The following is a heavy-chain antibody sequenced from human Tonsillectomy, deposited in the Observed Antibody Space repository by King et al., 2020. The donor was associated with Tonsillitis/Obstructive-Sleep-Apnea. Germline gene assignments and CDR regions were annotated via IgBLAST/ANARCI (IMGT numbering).Heavy chain of an antibody. Sequence: VQLVESGGGVVQPGRSLRLSCAASGFTFSSYAMHWVRQAPGKGLEWVAVISYDGSNKYYADSVKGRFTISRDNSKNTLYLQMNSLRAEDTAVYYCARARWELLWRIFDYWGQGTLVTVSS. CDR2: ISYDGSNK. J-gene: IGHJ4*02. D-gene: IGHD1-26*01. CDR3: ARARWELLWRIFDY. CDR1: GFTFSSYA. V-gene: IGHV3-30*04.